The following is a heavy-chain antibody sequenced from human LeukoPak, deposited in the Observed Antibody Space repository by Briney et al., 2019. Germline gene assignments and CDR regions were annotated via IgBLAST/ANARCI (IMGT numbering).Heavy chain of an antibody. CDR2: IYHRGST. Sequence: PSETLSLTCTVSGGSISSGYYWGWIRQPPGKGLEWIGNIYHRGSTYYNPSLKSRVTISVDTSKNQFSLKLSPVTAADTAVYYCARGQLPVAGNFDYWGQGTLVTVSS. J-gene: IGHJ4*02. V-gene: IGHV4-38-2*02. D-gene: IGHD6-19*01. CDR1: GGSISSGYY. CDR3: ARGQLPVAGNFDY.